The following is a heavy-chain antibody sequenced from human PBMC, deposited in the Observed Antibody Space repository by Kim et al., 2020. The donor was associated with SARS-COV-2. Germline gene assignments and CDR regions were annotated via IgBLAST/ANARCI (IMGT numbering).Heavy chain of an antibody. D-gene: IGHD3-3*01. V-gene: IGHV3-48*02. J-gene: IGHJ6*02. CDR2: ISSSSSTI. Sequence: GGSLRLSCAASGFTFSSYSMNWVRQAPGKGLEWVSYISSSSSTIYYADSVKGRFTISRDNAENSLYLQMNSLRDEDTAVYYCARDGEEFLEWLLPYGMDVWGQGTTVTVSS. CDR3: ARDGEEFLEWLLPYGMDV. CDR1: GFTFSSYS.